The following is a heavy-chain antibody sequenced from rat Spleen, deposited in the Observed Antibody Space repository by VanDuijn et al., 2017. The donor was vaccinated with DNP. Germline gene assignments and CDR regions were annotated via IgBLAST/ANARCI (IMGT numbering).Heavy chain of an antibody. J-gene: IGHJ3*01. CDR2: INPDGGNT. Sequence: EVQLVESGGGLVHPGRSLKLSCVASGFTFSTYWMYWIRQAPGKGLEWVASINPDGGNTYYPDSVKGRFTISRDNAKNTLYLQMNSLRSEDTATYYCATGSNWFAYWGQGTLVTVSS. CDR1: GFTFSTYW. D-gene: IGHD5-1*01. V-gene: IGHV5-58*01. CDR3: ATGSNWFAY.